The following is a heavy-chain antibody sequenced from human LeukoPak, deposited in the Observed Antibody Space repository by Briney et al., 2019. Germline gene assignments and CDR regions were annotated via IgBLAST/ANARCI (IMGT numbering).Heavy chain of an antibody. CDR1: GGSFSGYY. CDR2: INHSGST. Sequence: SETLSLTCAVYGGSFSGYYWSWIRQPPGKGLEWIGEINHSGSTNYNPSLKSRVTISVDTSKNQFSLKLSSVIAADAAVYYCARDTATALTRFKFDYWGQGTLVTVSS. V-gene: IGHV4-34*01. D-gene: IGHD3-10*02. J-gene: IGHJ4*02. CDR3: ARDTATALTRFKFDY.